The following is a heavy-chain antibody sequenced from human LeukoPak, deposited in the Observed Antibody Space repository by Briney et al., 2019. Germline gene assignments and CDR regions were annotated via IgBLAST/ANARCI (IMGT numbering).Heavy chain of an antibody. D-gene: IGHD4-17*01. CDR2: IKQDGSEK. V-gene: IGHV3-7*01. CDR1: GFTFSSYW. J-gene: IGHJ4*02. CDR3: ARGLATVTSFFDY. Sequence: QAGGSLRLSCAASGFTFSSYWMSWVRQAPGKGLEWVANIKQDGSEKYYVDSVKGRFTISRDNAKNSLYLQMNSLRAEDTAVYYCARGLATVTSFFDYWGQGTLVTVSS.